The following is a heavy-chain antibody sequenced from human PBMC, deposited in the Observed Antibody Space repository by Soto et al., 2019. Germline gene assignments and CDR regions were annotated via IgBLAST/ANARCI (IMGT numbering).Heavy chain of an antibody. D-gene: IGHD3-10*01. Sequence: GGSLRLSCAASGFIFSNYWMTWVRHAPGKGLEWVANIKQDGSEKYYLDSVKGRFTVSRDNAKASLDLHMDSLRAEDTAVYYCAREGRGVRGNWYFDLWGRGTLVTVSS. V-gene: IGHV3-7*03. CDR3: AREGRGVRGNWYFDL. CDR2: IKQDGSEK. J-gene: IGHJ2*01. CDR1: GFIFSNYW.